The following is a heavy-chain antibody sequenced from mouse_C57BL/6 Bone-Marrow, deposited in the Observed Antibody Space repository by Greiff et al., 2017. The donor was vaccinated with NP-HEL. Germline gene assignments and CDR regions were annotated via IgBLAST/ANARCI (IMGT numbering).Heavy chain of an antibody. CDR2: INPGSGGT. CDR3: AGSSHWYFDV. Sequence: VKLQESGAELVRPGTSVKVSCKASGYAFTNYLIEWVKQRPGQGLEWIGVINPGSGGTNYNEKFKGKATLTADKSSSTAYMQLSSLTSEDSAVYFCAGSSHWYFDVWGTGTTVTVSS. V-gene: IGHV1-54*01. J-gene: IGHJ1*03. D-gene: IGHD1-1*01. CDR1: GYAFTNYL.